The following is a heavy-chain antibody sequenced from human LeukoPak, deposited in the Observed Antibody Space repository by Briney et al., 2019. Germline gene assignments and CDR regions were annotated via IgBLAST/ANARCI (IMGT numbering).Heavy chain of an antibody. Sequence: SETLSLTCTVSGGSISSYYWSWIRQPAGKGLEWIGRIYTSGSTNYNPSLKSRVTMSVDTSKNQFSLKLSSVTAADTAVYYCARVALLGSGSYYKGVDYYYYMDVWGKGTTVTISS. V-gene: IGHV4-4*07. D-gene: IGHD3-10*02. J-gene: IGHJ6*03. CDR2: IYTSGST. CDR1: GGSISSYY. CDR3: ARVALLGSGSYYKGVDYYYYMDV.